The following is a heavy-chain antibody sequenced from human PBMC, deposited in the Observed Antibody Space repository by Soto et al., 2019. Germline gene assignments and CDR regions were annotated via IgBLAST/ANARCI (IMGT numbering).Heavy chain of an antibody. D-gene: IGHD3-16*02. J-gene: IGHJ4*02. CDR1: GFTFNSYG. CDR2: ISYDGSDK. CDR3: SKDLDGLQGLVDSSFCFDY. Sequence: QVQLVESGGGVVQPGRSLRLSFAASGFTFNSYGMHWVRQAPGKGLEWVAVISYDGSDKYYADSVKGRFTISRDNSKNTLYLQMNSLSAEDTSVYYCSKDLDGLQGLVDSSFCFDYWGQGTLVTVSS. V-gene: IGHV3-30*18.